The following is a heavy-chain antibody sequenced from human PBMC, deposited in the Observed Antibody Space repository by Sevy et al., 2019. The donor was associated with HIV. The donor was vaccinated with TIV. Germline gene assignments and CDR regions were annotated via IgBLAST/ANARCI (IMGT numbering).Heavy chain of an antibody. Sequence: GESLKISCAASGFTVSSNYMSWVRQAPGKGLEWVSVIYSGGSTYYADSVKGRFTISRDNSKNTLYLQMNSLRAEDTAVYYCARDAPYCSGGSCLGSGDAFDIWGQGTMVTVSS. J-gene: IGHJ3*02. V-gene: IGHV3-53*01. CDR2: IYSGGST. CDR1: GFTVSSNY. CDR3: ARDAPYCSGGSCLGSGDAFDI. D-gene: IGHD2-15*01.